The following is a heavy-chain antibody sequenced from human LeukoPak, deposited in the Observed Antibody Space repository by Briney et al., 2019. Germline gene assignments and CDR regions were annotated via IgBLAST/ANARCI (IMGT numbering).Heavy chain of an antibody. Sequence: SPSETLSLTCTVSGGSISSSSYYWGWIRQPPGKGLEWIGSIYHSGSTYYNPSLKSRVTISVDTSKNQFSLKLSSVTAADTAVYYCARELAVAGPLPIPDYWGQGTLVTVSS. CDR2: IYHSGST. V-gene: IGHV4-39*07. CDR1: GGSISSSSYY. CDR3: ARELAVAGPLPIPDY. J-gene: IGHJ4*02. D-gene: IGHD6-19*01.